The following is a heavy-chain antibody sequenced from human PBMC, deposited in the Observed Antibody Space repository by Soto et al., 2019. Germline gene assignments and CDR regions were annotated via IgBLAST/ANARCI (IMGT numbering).Heavy chain of an antibody. CDR3: AKRVSSYWYFDL. J-gene: IGHJ2*01. CDR2: ISGSGGST. V-gene: IGHV3-23*01. CDR1: GFTFSSYA. Sequence: EVQLLESGGGLVQPGGSLRLSCAASGFTFSSYAMSWVRQAPGKGLEWVSAISGSGGSTYYADSVKGRFTISRDNSKNTLYLHMNSLRAEDTAVYYCAKRVSSYWYFDLWGRGTLVTVSS. D-gene: IGHD6-13*01.